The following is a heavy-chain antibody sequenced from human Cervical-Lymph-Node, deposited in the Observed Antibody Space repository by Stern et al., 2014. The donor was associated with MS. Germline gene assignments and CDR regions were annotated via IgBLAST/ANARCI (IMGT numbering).Heavy chain of an antibody. CDR3: VPFAAKSSTTTAFLRGGSLKASDTAIFYCARSPATPSGYDRFDY. Sequence: EVQLLESGAEVKKPGESLKISCEASGYLFDDYWIGWVRQMSGRGLELVAIIFPRDSNTRYSPSVQGQVPLSADKSISTAYLPGHPNPKNCPSSQGRVPFAAKSSTTTAFLRGGSLKASDTAIFYCARSPATPSGYDRFDYWGQGALVTVSS. J-gene: IGHJ4*02. CDR2: IFPRDSNT. CDR1: GYLFDDYW. V-gene: IGHV5-51*03. D-gene: IGHD3-3*01.